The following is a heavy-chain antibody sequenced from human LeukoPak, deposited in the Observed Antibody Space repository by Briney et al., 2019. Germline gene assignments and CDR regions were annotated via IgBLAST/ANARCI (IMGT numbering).Heavy chain of an antibody. V-gene: IGHV3-66*02. CDR1: GFTVSSNY. D-gene: IGHD2-2*01. Sequence: PGGSLRLSCAASGFTVSSNYMSWVRQAPGKGLGWVSVIYSGGSTYYADSVKGRFTISRDNSKNTLYLQMNSLRAEDTAVYYCARDLGGYCSSTSCPWWGQGTLVTVSS. J-gene: IGHJ4*02. CDR3: ARDLGGYCSSTSCPW. CDR2: IYSGGST.